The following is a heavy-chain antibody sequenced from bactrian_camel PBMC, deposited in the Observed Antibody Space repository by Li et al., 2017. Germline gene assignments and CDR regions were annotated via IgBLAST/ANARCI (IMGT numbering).Heavy chain of an antibody. V-gene: IGHV3S31*01. CDR1: GFTFSDYA. J-gene: IGHJ4*01. Sequence: VQLVESGGGLVQPGGSLRLSCAASGFTFSDYAMNWVRRAPGKGLEWVSGIRSGGGAIYYADSVKDRVTISRDNAKNTLYLQMNSLKVEDTAVYYCAAGMGTHIPGLPYNYWGQGTQVTVS. CDR2: IRSGGGAI. D-gene: IGHD3*01. CDR3: AAGMGTHIPGLPYNY.